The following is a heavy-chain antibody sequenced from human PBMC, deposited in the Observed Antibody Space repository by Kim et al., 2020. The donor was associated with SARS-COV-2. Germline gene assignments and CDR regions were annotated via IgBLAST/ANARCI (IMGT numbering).Heavy chain of an antibody. Sequence: NPSLKSRVTIAVDTSKNQFSLKLSSVTAADTAVYYCAREYGGNPEWYFDLWGRGTLVTVSS. J-gene: IGHJ2*01. D-gene: IGHD2-15*01. CDR3: AREYGGNPEWYFDL. V-gene: IGHV4-59*01.